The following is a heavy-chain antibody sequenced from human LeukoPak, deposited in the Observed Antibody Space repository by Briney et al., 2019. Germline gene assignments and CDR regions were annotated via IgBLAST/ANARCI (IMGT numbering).Heavy chain of an antibody. J-gene: IGHJ5*02. D-gene: IGHD2-15*01. CDR2: IIPILGIA. Sequence: ASVTVSCKASGGTFSSYAISWVRQAPGQGLEWMGRIIPILGIANYAQKFQGRVTITADKSTSTAYMELSSLRSEDTAVYYCARGPVVVVAATLEFDPWGQGTLVTVSS. V-gene: IGHV1-69*04. CDR3: ARGPVVVVAATLEFDP. CDR1: GGTFSSYA.